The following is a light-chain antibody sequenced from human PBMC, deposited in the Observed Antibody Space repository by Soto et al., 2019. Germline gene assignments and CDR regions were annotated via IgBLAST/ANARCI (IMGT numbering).Light chain of an antibody. Sequence: QSALTQPASVSGSPRQSITISCTGTSSDVGIYNLVSWYQQHPGKAPQLIIYQGIKRPSGVSNRFSGSKSGNTASLTISGLQADDEADYFCCSYAGSSTYVFGPGSKLTVL. V-gene: IGLV2-23*01. CDR2: QGI. CDR3: CSYAGSSTYV. CDR1: SSDVGIYNL. J-gene: IGLJ1*01.